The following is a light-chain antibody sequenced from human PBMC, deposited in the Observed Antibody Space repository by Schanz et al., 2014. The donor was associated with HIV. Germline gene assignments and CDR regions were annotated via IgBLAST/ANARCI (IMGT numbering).Light chain of an antibody. Sequence: QSALTQPPSASGSPGQSVTISCTGTDRDIDTNNFVSWYQQHPGKAPKLIIHDVSTRPSGLSNRFSGSKSGNTASLTISGLQAEDEADYYCCSYTTTSTYVFGAGTKLTVL. CDR3: CSYTTTSTYV. CDR1: DRDIDTNNF. J-gene: IGLJ1*01. V-gene: IGLV2-14*03. CDR2: DVS.